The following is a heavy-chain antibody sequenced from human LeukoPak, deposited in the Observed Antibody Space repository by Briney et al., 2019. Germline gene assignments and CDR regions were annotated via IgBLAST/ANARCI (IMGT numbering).Heavy chain of an antibody. CDR2: INPNSGGT. D-gene: IGHD3-3*01. J-gene: IGHJ3*02. V-gene: IGHV1-2*02. CDR3: ARGPYDFWSGYHEDAFDI. CDR1: GYTFTGYY. Sequence: ASVKVSCKASGYTFTGYYMHWVRQAPGQGLEWMGWINPNSGGTNYAQKFQGRVTMTGDTSISTAYMELSRLRSDDTAVYYCARGPYDFWSGYHEDAFDIWGQGTMVTVSS.